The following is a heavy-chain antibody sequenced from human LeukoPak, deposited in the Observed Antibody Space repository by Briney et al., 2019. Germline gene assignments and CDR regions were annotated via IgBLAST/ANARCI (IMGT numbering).Heavy chain of an antibody. CDR2: MYLSGTT. J-gene: IGHJ4*02. CDR3: AGLVGRYSSGLYYYYFDY. V-gene: IGHV4-4*02. D-gene: IGHD3-22*01. Sequence: SETLSLTCTVSGDSINSLDLWSWVRQPPGKGLEWIGEMYLSGTTHSNPSVKSRVTISIDKSKNQFFLNLSSVTAADTAVYYCAGLVGRYSSGLYYYYFDYWGQGTLVAVSS. CDR1: GDSINSLDL.